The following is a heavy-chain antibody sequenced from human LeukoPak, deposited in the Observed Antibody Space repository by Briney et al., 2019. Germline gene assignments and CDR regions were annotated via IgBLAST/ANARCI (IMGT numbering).Heavy chain of an antibody. CDR2: INPNSGGT. V-gene: IGHV1-2*02. J-gene: IGHJ5*02. CDR3: TSDTYYYDSTGLGHWFDP. Sequence: ASVKVSCKASGYTSTGYYMHWVRQAPGQGLEWMGWINPNSGGTNYAQKFQGRVTMTWDTSISTAYMELSSLRSDDTAVYYCTSDTYYYDSTGLGHWFDPWGQGTLVTVSS. D-gene: IGHD3-22*01. CDR1: GYTSTGYY.